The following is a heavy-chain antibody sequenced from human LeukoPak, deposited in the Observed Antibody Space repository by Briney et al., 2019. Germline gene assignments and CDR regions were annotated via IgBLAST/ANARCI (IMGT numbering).Heavy chain of an antibody. CDR3: AKGSRSIAVDNLCDY. CDR2: ISSNGGST. V-gene: IGHV3-64*04. Sequence: GGSLRLSCSVSGFTIGTYAMHWVRQAPGKGLEYVSSISSNGGSTYYADSVKGRFIISRDNSKNTLYLQMNSLRAEDTAVYYCAKGSRSIAVDNLCDYWGQGSLVTVSS. J-gene: IGHJ4*02. CDR1: GFTIGTYA. D-gene: IGHD6-19*01.